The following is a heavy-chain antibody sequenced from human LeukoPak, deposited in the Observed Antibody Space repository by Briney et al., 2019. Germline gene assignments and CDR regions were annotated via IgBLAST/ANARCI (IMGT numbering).Heavy chain of an antibody. Sequence: PSETLSLTCTVSGDSISSSRFYWAWIRQPPGRGLEWIGSILYTGRTFYSPSLKSRVTISVDTSKNQFSLRLGSVTASDTAVYYCARLDVGATIDYWGQGTLVTVSS. D-gene: IGHD1-26*01. CDR1: GDSISSSRFY. CDR2: ILYTGRT. V-gene: IGHV4-39*01. J-gene: IGHJ4*02. CDR3: ARLDVGATIDY.